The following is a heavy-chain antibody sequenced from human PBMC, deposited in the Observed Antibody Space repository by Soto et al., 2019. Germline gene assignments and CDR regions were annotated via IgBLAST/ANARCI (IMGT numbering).Heavy chain of an antibody. CDR1: GVSFSDYS. J-gene: IGHJ4*02. Sequence: GGSLRLSCVVSGVSFSDYSMNWVRQAPGKGLEWVALISGSSSYIYYADSVKGRFTIPRDNAKNSLFLQMDSLRVEDTAVYYCARSGEILQTFDSWGQGTLVTVSS. CDR3: ARSGEILQTFDS. D-gene: IGHD1-26*01. V-gene: IGHV3-21*01. CDR2: ISGSSSYI.